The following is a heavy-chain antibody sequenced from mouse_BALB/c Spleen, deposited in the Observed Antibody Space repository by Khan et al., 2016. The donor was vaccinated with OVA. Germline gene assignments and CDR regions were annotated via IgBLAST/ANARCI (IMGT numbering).Heavy chain of an antibody. CDR3: TRRRIYDGYYGGAMDY. V-gene: IGHV5-17*02. Sequence: VESGGGLVQPGGSRKLSCAASGFTLSSFGMHWVRQAPEKGLEWVAYISSGSNTINYADTVKGRFTISRDNSQNTLFLQMTSLRSEDTAMYYCTRRRIYDGYYGGAMDYWGQGTSVTVSS. J-gene: IGHJ4*01. D-gene: IGHD2-3*01. CDR2: ISSGSNTI. CDR1: GFTLSSFG.